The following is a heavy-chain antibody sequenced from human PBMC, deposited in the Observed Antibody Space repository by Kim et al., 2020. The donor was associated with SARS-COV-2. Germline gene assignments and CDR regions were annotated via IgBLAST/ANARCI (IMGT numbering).Heavy chain of an antibody. Sequence: SVKVSCKASGGTFSSYAISWVRQAPGQGLEWMGRIIPILGIANYAQKFQGRVTITADKSTSTAYMELSSLRSEDTAVYYCLHFGVGQREDPYFDYWGQGTLVTVSS. V-gene: IGHV1-69*04. CDR1: GGTFSSYA. CDR2: IIPILGIA. J-gene: IGHJ4*02. CDR3: LHFGVGQREDPYFDY. D-gene: IGHD3-3*01.